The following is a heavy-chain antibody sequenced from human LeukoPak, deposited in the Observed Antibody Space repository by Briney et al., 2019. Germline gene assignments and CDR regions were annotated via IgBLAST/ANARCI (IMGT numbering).Heavy chain of an antibody. CDR1: GFTFSSYE. D-gene: IGHD3-22*01. CDR2: IRSKVYGGTS. J-gene: IGHJ4*02. V-gene: IGHV3-49*04. CDR3: AGDPYYECGVPFG. Sequence: PGGSLRLSCAASGFTFSSYEMNWVRQAPGKGLEWVGFIRSKVYGGTSEYAASVKGRFTISRDDSKSVVYLQMNSLKIEDTAVYYCAGDPYYECGVPFGWGQGTLVTVSS.